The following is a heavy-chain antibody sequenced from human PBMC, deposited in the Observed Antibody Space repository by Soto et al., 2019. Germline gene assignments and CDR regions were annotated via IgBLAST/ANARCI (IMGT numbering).Heavy chain of an antibody. V-gene: IGHV3-30*18. CDR2: ISYDGSNK. Sequence: QVQLVESGGGVVQPGRSLRLSCAASGFTFSSYGMHWVRQAPGKGLEWVAVISYDGSNKYYADSVKGRFTISRDNSKNTLYLQMNSLRAEDTALYYCAKTPREYRYGMDVWGQGTTVTVSS. CDR3: AKTPREYRYGMDV. CDR1: GFTFSSYG. D-gene: IGHD2-2*02. J-gene: IGHJ6*02.